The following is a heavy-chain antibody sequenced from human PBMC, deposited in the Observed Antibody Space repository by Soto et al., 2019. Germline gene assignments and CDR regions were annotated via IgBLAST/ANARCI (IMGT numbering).Heavy chain of an antibody. CDR2: MSPNSGNT. V-gene: IGHV1-8*01. Sequence: GASVKVSCKAAGYTFTSYDINWVRQATGQDFEWMGWMSPNSGNTAYAQKFQGRVTMTRDTSTSTVYMELSSLRSEDTAVYYCARGYFAFDIWGQGTMVTVSS. CDR3: ARGYFAFDI. J-gene: IGHJ3*02. D-gene: IGHD2-8*01. CDR1: GYTFTSYD.